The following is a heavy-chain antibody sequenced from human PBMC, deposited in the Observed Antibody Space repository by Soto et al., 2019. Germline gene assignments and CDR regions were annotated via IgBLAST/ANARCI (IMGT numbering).Heavy chain of an antibody. CDR3: ARSRYSDSSGDFYDY. CDR2: ISGNRSIT. J-gene: IGHJ4*02. V-gene: IGHV3-23*01. Sequence: GGSLTLSCAASGFTFSSYTMSWVRQDPGTGLEWVSGISGNRSITHYADSVKGRFTISRDNSKNTLFLQMNSLRAEDAAVYYCARSRYSDSSGDFYDYWGQGTLVTVSS. D-gene: IGHD3-22*01. CDR1: GFTFSSYT.